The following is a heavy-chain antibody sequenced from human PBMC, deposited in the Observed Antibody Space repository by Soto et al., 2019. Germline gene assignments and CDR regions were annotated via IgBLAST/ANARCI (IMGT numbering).Heavy chain of an antibody. Sequence: QVQLVESGGGVVQPGRSLRLSCAASGFPFTSYGMHWVRERPDKGLEWVAIISYDGSDKYYADSVKGRFTISRDNSKNTLYLQMNSLRPEDTALYYCVGGQYYFDYRGQGTLVIVSS. J-gene: IGHJ4*02. D-gene: IGHD3-10*01. CDR1: GFPFTSYG. CDR3: VGGQYYFDY. V-gene: IGHV3-30*03. CDR2: ISYDGSDK.